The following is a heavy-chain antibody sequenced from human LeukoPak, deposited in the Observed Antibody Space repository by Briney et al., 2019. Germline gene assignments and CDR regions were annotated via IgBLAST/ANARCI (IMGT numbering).Heavy chain of an antibody. Sequence: GGSLRLSCAASGFTFSNAWMSWVRQAPGKGLEWVGRIKSKTDGGTTDYAAPVKGRFTISRDDSKNTLYLQMNSLKTEDTAVYYCARGRFNYGWGMDVWGQGTTAIVSS. CDR3: ARGRFNYGWGMDV. CDR2: IKSKTDGGTT. CDR1: GFTFSNAW. J-gene: IGHJ6*02. D-gene: IGHD5-18*01. V-gene: IGHV3-15*01.